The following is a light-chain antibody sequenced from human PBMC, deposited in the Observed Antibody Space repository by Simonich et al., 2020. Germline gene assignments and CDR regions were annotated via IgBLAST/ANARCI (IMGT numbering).Light chain of an antibody. Sequence: QSALTQPRSVSGSPGQSVTISCTGTSSDVGGYNYVSWYQQHPGKAPKLMIYDVSKRPPGVPDRFSGSKSGNTASLTISGLQAEDEADYYCSSYTSSSTVVFGGGTKLTVL. CDR1: SSDVGGYNY. V-gene: IGLV2-11*01. J-gene: IGLJ2*01. CDR3: SSYTSSSTVV. CDR2: DVS.